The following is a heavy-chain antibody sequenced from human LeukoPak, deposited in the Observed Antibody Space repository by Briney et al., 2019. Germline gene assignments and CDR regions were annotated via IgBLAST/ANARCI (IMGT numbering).Heavy chain of an antibody. Sequence: SSETLSLTCIVSGGSISSYYWSWIRQPPGKGLEWIGYIYYSGSTKYNPSLKSRVTISVDTSKNQLSLKLTSVTAADTAVYYCASKPLTSSIAAVDHWGQGTLVTVSS. D-gene: IGHD6-13*01. CDR3: ASKPLTSSIAAVDH. CDR2: IYYSGST. CDR1: GGSISSYY. V-gene: IGHV4-59*08. J-gene: IGHJ4*02.